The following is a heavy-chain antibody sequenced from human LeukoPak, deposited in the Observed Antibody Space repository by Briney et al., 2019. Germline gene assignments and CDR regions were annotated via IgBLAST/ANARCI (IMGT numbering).Heavy chain of an antibody. CDR2: IIPILGIA. J-gene: IGHJ3*02. CDR1: GGSFSSYA. Sequence: SVKVSCKASGGSFSSYAISWVRQAPGQGLEWMASIIPILGIATYAQKFQGRVTITADKSPSTAYMELSSLRSEDTAVYYCARPRSIPPKAFDIWGQGTMVTVSS. V-gene: IGHV1-69*04. D-gene: IGHD2-2*02. CDR3: ARPRSIPPKAFDI.